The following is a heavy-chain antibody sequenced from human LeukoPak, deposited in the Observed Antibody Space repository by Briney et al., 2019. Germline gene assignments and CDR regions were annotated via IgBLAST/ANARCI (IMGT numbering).Heavy chain of an antibody. CDR3: ARVTSSFNYAYYYYMDV. CDR1: NGSINSYY. V-gene: IGHV4-59*01. Sequence: PSETLSLTCTASNGSINSYYWSWVRQPPGKGLEWIGYVHDSGRTKYNPSLKSRVTISVDTSKNHFSLRVTSVTAADTAVYYCARVTSSFNYAYYYYMDVWGKGATVSISS. CDR2: VHDSGRT. D-gene: IGHD2-2*01. J-gene: IGHJ6*03.